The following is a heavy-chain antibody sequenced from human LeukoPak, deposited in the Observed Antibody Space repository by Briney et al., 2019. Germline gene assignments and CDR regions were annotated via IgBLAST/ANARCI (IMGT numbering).Heavy chain of an antibody. CDR2: ISYDGSNK. CDR1: GFTFSSYA. CDR3: ARERLRSLRGYFDY. Sequence: GGSLRLSCAASGFTFSSYAMRWVRQAPGKGLEWVAVISYDGSNKYYADSVKGRFTISRDNSKNTLYLQMNSLRAEDTAVYYCARERLRSLRGYFDYWGQGTLVTVSS. J-gene: IGHJ4*02. V-gene: IGHV3-30-3*01. D-gene: IGHD4-17*01.